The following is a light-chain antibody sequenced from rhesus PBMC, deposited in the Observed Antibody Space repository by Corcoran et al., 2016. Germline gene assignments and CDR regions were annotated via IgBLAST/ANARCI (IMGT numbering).Light chain of an antibody. Sequence: QVILTQSPATLSLSPGERATLSCRASQSVSSYLAWYQQKPGLAPRLLIYGASSRATGIPDRFSGSGSGTDFTLTISSLEPEDVGVYHCYQHSSGYSFGQGTKVEIK. CDR1: QSVSSY. V-gene: IGKV3-10*01. J-gene: IGKJ2*01. CDR3: YQHSSGYS. CDR2: GAS.